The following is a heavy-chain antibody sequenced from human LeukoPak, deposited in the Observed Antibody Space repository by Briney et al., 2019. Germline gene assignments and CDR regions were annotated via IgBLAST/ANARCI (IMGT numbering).Heavy chain of an antibody. Sequence: SETLSLTCTVSGGSISSGSYYWSWIRQPAGKGLEWIGRIYTSGSTNYNPSLKSRVTISVDTSKNQFSLKLSSVTAADTAVYYCARASYSYDISGWVPFDYWGQGTLVTVSS. J-gene: IGHJ4*02. CDR1: GGSISSGSYY. CDR2: IYTSGST. CDR3: ARASYSYDISGWVPFDY. V-gene: IGHV4-61*02. D-gene: IGHD3-22*01.